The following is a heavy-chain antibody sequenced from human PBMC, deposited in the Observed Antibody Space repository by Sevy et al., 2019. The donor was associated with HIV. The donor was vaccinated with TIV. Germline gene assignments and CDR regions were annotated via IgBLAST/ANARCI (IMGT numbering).Heavy chain of an antibody. CDR1: GFTFSDYY. CDR2: ISSSGSTI. Sequence: GGSLRLSCAASGFTFSDYYMSWIRQAPGKGLEWVSYISSSGSTIYYADSVKGRFTISRDNAKNSLYLQMNSLRAEDTAGYYCARYYRGIVGAIYYYGMDVWGQGTTVTVSS. CDR3: ARYYRGIVGAIYYYGMDV. D-gene: IGHD1-26*01. V-gene: IGHV3-11*04. J-gene: IGHJ6*02.